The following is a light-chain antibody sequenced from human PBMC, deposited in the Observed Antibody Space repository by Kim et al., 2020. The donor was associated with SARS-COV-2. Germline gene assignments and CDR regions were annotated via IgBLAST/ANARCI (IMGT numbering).Light chain of an antibody. CDR1: KLGNKY. CDR3: QAWDNSIGV. V-gene: IGLV3-1*01. CDR2: QDN. J-gene: IGLJ3*02. Sequence: SYELTQPPSVSVSPGQTASISCSGDKLGNKYACWYQQKPGQSPVLVIYQDNKRPSGIPERFSGSNSGNTATLTISGTQTMDEADYYCQAWDNSIGVVGGG.